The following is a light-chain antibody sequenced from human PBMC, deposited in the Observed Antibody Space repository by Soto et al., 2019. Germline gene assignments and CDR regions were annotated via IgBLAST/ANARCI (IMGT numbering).Light chain of an antibody. V-gene: IGLV1-44*01. CDR1: SSNIGSNT. CDR2: NNN. J-gene: IGLJ3*02. CDR3: ATWDDGLNGWV. Sequence: QSVLTQPPSASGTPGQRVTISCSGSSSNIGSNTVNWYQQFPGRAPKVLIYNNNERPSGVPDRFSGSKSGTSASLAISGLQSEDEADYYCATWDDGLNGWVFGGGTKLTVL.